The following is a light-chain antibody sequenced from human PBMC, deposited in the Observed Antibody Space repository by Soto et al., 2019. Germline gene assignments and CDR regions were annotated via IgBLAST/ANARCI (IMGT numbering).Light chain of an antibody. Sequence: QSVLTQPPSASGTPGQSVTISCSGSSSNIGSNTVNWYQQLPGTAPKLLIYSNNQRPSGVPDRFSGSKSGTSASLAISGLQSEDEADYCCAAWDDSLNGPLFGGGTKVTVL. CDR1: SSNIGSNT. CDR3: AAWDDSLNGPL. V-gene: IGLV1-44*01. J-gene: IGLJ2*01. CDR2: SNN.